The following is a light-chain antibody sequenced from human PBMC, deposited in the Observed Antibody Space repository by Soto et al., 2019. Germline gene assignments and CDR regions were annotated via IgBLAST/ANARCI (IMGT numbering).Light chain of an antibody. V-gene: IGLV1-44*01. CDR3: AAWDDSLNGPV. CDR1: SSNIGSNT. J-gene: IGLJ2*01. Sequence: QSVLTQPPSASGTPGQRVTISCSGSSSNIGSNTVNWYQQLPVTAPKLLIYNTNQRPSGVPDRFSGSKSGTSAALAISGLQSEDEADYDCAAWDDSLNGPVFGGGTKVTVL. CDR2: NTN.